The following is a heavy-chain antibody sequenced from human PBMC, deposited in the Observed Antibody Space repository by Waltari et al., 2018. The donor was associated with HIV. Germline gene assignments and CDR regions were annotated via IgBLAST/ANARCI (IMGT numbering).Heavy chain of an antibody. CDR3: ASENFWGGPHN. Sequence: EVQLVESGGGLVKPGGSLSLPCVVSGFTFITFNMKWVRQAPGKGLEWVSSISSTSSFIYYADSLKGRFTVSRDNAKNSLYLQINNLRAEDTAIYYCASENFWGGPHNWGQGTLVTVSS. CDR2: ISSTSSFI. D-gene: IGHD3-3*01. V-gene: IGHV3-21*03. CDR1: GFTFITFN. J-gene: IGHJ4*02.